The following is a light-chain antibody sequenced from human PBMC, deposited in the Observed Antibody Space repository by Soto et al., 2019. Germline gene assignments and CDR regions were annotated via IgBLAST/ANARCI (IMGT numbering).Light chain of an antibody. V-gene: IGKV3-20*01. CDR2: GAS. CDR1: QSVSGSY. Sequence: EIVLTQSPGTLSLSPGERATLSCRASQSVSGSYLAWYQLKPGQAPRLLIYGASSRSTGIPDSFSGSGFGTDFSLTISRLEPEDFAVYYCQHYGSSPPAYAFGQGTKLQIK. CDR3: QHYGSSPPAYA. J-gene: IGKJ2*01.